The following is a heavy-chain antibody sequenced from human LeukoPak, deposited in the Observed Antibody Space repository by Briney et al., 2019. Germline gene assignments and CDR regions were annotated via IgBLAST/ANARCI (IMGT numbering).Heavy chain of an antibody. D-gene: IGHD4-11*01. Sequence: PGTSLRLSCEASGFIFSHYGMHWVRQAPGKGLEWVAVIWSDGTNRYYADSVKGRFSIYRDDSQKRVFLQMNSLRAEDTAVYYCVRDAQRGFDYSNSLQHWGQGALVIVSS. CDR2: IWSDGTNR. J-gene: IGHJ1*01. CDR1: GFIFSHYG. V-gene: IGHV3-33*01. CDR3: VRDAQRGFDYSNSLQH.